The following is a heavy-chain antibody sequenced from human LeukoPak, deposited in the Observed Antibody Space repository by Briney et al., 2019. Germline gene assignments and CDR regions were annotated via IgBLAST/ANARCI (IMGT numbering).Heavy chain of an antibody. CDR3: ARSNHADDY. V-gene: IGHV3-74*01. Sequence: GGSLGLCCAASGFNVSRNYMSWVRQVPGKGLVWVSRINTGGSSTTYADSVKGRFTISRDNAKNTLYLQMNSLRAEDTAVYYCARSNHADDYWGQGTLVTVSS. J-gene: IGHJ4*02. D-gene: IGHD4-11*01. CDR2: INTGGSST. CDR1: GFNVSRNY.